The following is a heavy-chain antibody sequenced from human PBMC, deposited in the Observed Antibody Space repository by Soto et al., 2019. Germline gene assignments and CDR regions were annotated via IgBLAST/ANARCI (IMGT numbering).Heavy chain of an antibody. CDR1: GGSISSGGYS. J-gene: IGHJ1*01. Sequence: PSETLSLTCAVSGGSISSGGYSWSWIRQPPGKGLEWIGYIYHSGSNYYNPSLKSRVTISVDRSKNQFSLKLSSVTAADTAVYYCASSASGSYYGGYFQHWGQGTLVTVSS. V-gene: IGHV4-30-2*01. D-gene: IGHD1-26*01. CDR2: IYHSGSN. CDR3: ASSASGSYYGGYFQH.